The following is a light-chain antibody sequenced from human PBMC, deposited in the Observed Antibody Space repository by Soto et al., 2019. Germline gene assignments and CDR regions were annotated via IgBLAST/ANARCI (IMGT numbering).Light chain of an antibody. CDR1: QCVDSSY. V-gene: IGKV3-20*01. CDR2: ATS. Sequence: DIVLTQSPGTLSLSPGERATLSCRASQCVDSSYLSWYQHKPGQAPRLLIYATSSRATGSPDRFSGSGAGTDFTLTISRLEPEDFAVYYCQRYGASSFTFGQGTNLEIK. CDR3: QRYGASSFT. J-gene: IGKJ2*01.